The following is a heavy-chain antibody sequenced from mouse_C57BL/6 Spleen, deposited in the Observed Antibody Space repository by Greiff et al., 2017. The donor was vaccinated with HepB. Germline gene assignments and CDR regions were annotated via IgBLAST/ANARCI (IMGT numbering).Heavy chain of an antibody. J-gene: IGHJ1*03. CDR3: ARIYYSNYWYFDV. V-gene: IGHV1-26*01. CDR1: GYTFTDYY. CDR2: INPNNGGT. Sequence: EVQLQQSGPELVKPGASVKISCKASGYTFTDYYMNWVKQSHGKSLEWIGDINPNNGGTSYNQKFKGKATLTVDKSSSTAYMELRSLTSEDSAVYYWARIYYSNYWYFDVWGTGTTVTVSS. D-gene: IGHD2-5*01.